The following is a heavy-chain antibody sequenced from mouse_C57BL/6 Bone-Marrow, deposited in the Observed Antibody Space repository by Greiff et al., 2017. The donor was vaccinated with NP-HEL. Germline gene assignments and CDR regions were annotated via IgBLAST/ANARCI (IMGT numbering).Heavy chain of an antibody. J-gene: IGHJ2*01. V-gene: IGHV1-74*01. CDR2: LHPSDSDT. D-gene: IGHD1-1*01. Sequence: VQLQQPGAELVKPGASVKVSCNASGYTFTSYWMHWVKQRPGQGLEWIGRLHPSDSDTNSNQKFKGKATLTVEKSSSTAYMQLSRLTSEDDAVYYCAIGHYYGSSYGWGQGTTLTVDS. CDR3: AIGHYYGSSYG. CDR1: GYTFTSYW.